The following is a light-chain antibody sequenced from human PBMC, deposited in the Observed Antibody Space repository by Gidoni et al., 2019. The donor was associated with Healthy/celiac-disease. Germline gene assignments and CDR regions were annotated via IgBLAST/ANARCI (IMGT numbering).Light chain of an antibody. CDR3: QNYNNSPPG. V-gene: IGKV3-15*01. J-gene: IGKJ3*01. CDR2: AAS. CDR1: QSVSST. Sequence: EIVMTQSQATLSVSPGERATLSCRASQSVSSTLAWYQQKPGHAPRLLIYAASTRATGIPARFSGTGSVTAFTLTIRRPQSEAFAFYYWQNYNNSPPGFGPGTKVDIK.